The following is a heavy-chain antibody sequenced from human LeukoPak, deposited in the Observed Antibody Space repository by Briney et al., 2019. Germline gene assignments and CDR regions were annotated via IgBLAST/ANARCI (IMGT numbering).Heavy chain of an antibody. Sequence: SSETLSLTCTDSGGSISSSSYYWGWIRQPPGKGPEWIGSIYYSGSTYYNPSLKSRVTISVDTSKNQFSLKLSSVTAADTAVYYCARARGPWEPGLLDYWGQGTLVTVSS. CDR1: GGSISSSSYY. CDR3: ARARGPWEPGLLDY. D-gene: IGHD1-26*01. CDR2: IYYSGST. V-gene: IGHV4-39*01. J-gene: IGHJ4*02.